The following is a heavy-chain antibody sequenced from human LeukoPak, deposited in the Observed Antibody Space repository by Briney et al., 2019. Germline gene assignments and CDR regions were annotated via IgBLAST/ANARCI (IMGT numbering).Heavy chain of an antibody. D-gene: IGHD3-10*01. V-gene: IGHV3-30*18. CDR2: ISYEGGTQ. CDR3: AKEGTPQVSTWYDL. CDR1: GFTFGTFG. Sequence: QPGESLRLSCAASGFTFGTFGMNWVRQAPGKGLEWVAVISYEGGTQHYADSVKGRYIISRDNPRNTLYLQMNNLRTEDTAVYDCAKEGTPQVSTWYDLWGQGTQVIVSS. J-gene: IGHJ5*02.